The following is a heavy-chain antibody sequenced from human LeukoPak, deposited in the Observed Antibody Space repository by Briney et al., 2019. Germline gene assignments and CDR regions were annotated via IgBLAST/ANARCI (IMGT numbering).Heavy chain of an antibody. J-gene: IGHJ5*02. CDR2: INSDGSST. CDR3: ARGVKYCSSTSCYNWFDP. D-gene: IGHD2-2*01. Sequence: GGSLRLSCAASGFTFSGYWMHWVRQAPGKGLVWVSRINSDGSSTSYADSVKGRFTISRDNAKNTLYLQMNSLRAEDTAVYYCARGVKYCSSTSCYNWFDPWGQGTLVTVSS. V-gene: IGHV3-74*01. CDR1: GFTFSGYW.